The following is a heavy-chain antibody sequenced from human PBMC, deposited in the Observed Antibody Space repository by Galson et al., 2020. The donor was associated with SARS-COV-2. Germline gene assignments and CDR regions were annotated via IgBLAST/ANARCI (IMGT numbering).Heavy chain of an antibody. Sequence: KIGESLKISCAASGFTFSDYYMSWIRQAPGKGLEWLSYISSSSSYTRYTDSVKGRFTISRDNAKNSLYLQMNSLRAEDTAVYYCARARIGAATGTSFDYWGQGTLVTVSS. D-gene: IGHD6-13*01. V-gene: IGHV3-11*05. CDR2: ISSSSSYT. CDR1: GFTFSDYY. J-gene: IGHJ4*02. CDR3: ARARIGAATGTSFDY.